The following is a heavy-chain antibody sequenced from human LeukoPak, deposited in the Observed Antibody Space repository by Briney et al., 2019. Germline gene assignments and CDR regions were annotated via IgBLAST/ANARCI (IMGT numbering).Heavy chain of an antibody. Sequence: PGGSLRLSCAASGFTFSSYGMHWVRQAPGKGLEWVAVISYDGSNKYYADSVKGRFTISRDNSKNTLYLQMNSLRAEDTAVYYCAKDRDIVVVPAAIGGFDYWGQGTLVTVSS. CDR2: ISYDGSNK. CDR3: AKDRDIVVVPAAIGGFDY. V-gene: IGHV3-30*18. CDR1: GFTFSSYG. D-gene: IGHD2-2*01. J-gene: IGHJ4*02.